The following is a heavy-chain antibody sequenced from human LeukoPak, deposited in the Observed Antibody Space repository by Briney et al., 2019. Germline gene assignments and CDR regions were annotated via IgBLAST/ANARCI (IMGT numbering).Heavy chain of an antibody. CDR1: GFTFDDYA. V-gene: IGHV3-43*02. Sequence: GGSLRLSCAASGFTFDDYAMHWVRQAPGKGLEWVSLISGDGGSTYSANSVKGRFTISRDNSKNSLYLQMNSLRAEDTALYYCAKDIDSSWYAEYFQHWGQGTLVTVSS. D-gene: IGHD6-13*01. CDR2: ISGDGGST. CDR3: AKDIDSSWYAEYFQH. J-gene: IGHJ1*01.